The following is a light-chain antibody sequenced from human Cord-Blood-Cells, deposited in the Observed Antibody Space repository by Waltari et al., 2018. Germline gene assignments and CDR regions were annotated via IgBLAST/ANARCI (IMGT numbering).Light chain of an antibody. CDR3: SSYAGSNNYV. J-gene: IGLJ1*01. V-gene: IGLV2-8*01. CDR1: SSDVGGYNY. Sequence: QSALTQPPSASGSPGPSVTISCTGTSSDVGGYNYVSWYQQPPGKAPNLMIYEVSKRPSGVPDRFSGSKSGNTASLTVSGLQAEDEADYYCSSYAGSNNYVFGTGTKVTVL. CDR2: EVS.